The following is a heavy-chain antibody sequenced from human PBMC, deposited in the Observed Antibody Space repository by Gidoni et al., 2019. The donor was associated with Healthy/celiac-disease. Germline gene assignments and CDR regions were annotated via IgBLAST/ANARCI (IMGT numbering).Heavy chain of an antibody. CDR3: TTLTYYYDSSGYF. D-gene: IGHD3-22*01. V-gene: IGHV3-15*01. CDR2: IKSNTYGGTT. Sequence: EVQLVESGGGLVKPGGSLRLSCAASGFTVSNAWMSWVRQAPGKGLEWVGRIKSNTYGGTTDYAAPVKGRFTISRDDSKNTLYLQMNSLKTEDTAVYYCTTLTYYYDSSGYFWGQGTLVTVSS. CDR1: GFTVSNAW. J-gene: IGHJ4*02.